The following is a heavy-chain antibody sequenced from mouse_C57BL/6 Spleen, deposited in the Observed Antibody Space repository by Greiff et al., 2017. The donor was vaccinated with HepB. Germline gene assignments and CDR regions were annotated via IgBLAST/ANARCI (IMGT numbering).Heavy chain of an antibody. CDR2: ISSGSSTI. J-gene: IGHJ2*01. CDR3: ARPITTVVASFDY. Sequence: EVQRVESGGGLVKPGGSLKLSCAASGFTFSDYGMHWVRQAPEKGLEWVAYISSGSSTIYYADTVKGRFTISRDNAKNTLFLQMTSLRSEDTAMYYCARPITTVVASFDYWGQGTTLTVSS. D-gene: IGHD1-1*01. V-gene: IGHV5-17*01. CDR1: GFTFSDYG.